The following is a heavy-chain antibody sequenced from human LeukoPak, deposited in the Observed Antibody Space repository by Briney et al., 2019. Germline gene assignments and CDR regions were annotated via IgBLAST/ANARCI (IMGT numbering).Heavy chain of an antibody. CDR2: INHSGST. J-gene: IGHJ6*04. D-gene: IGHD3-9*01. V-gene: IGHV4-34*01. CDR1: GGSFSGYY. CDR3: ARVRRLVGGLDV. Sequence: PSETLSLTCAVYGGSFSGYYWSWIRQPPGKGLEWIGEINHSGSTNYNPSLKSRVTISVDTSKNQFSLKLSSVTAADTAVYYCARVRRLVGGLDVWGKGTTVTVSS.